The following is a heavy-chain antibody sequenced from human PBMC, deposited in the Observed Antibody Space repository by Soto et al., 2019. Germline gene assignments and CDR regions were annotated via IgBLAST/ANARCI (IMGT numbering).Heavy chain of an antibody. D-gene: IGHD2-2*01. CDR1: GGSFSGYY. CDR3: ARGLKGYCTSTSCYTTYYYYYVMDV. Sequence: ETLSLTCAVYGGSFSGYYWSWIRQPPGKGLEWIGEINHSGSTNYNPSLKSRVTISVDTSKNQFSLKLSSVTAADTAVYYCARGLKGYCTSTSCYTTYYYYYVMDVWGQGTTVTVSS. V-gene: IGHV4-34*01. J-gene: IGHJ6*02. CDR2: INHSGST.